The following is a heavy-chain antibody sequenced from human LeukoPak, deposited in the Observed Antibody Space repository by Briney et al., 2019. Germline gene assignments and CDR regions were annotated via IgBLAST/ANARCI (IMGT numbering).Heavy chain of an antibody. Sequence: SETLSLTCTVSGGSISSGDYYWSWIRQPPGKGLEWIGYIYYSGSTNYNPSLKSRVTISVDTSKNQFSLKLSSVTAADTAVYYCARFPRTSSDAFDIWGQGTMVTVSS. V-gene: IGHV4-61*08. CDR2: IYYSGST. D-gene: IGHD2-2*01. CDR3: ARFPRTSSDAFDI. CDR1: GGSISSGDYY. J-gene: IGHJ3*02.